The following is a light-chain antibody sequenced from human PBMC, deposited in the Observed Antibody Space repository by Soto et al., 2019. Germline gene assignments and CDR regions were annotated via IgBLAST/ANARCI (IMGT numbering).Light chain of an antibody. Sequence: DIQLTQSPSFLSASVGDRVTITCRASQGISSYLAWYQQKPGEAPRLLVYSAFRIQSGVPSRFNASGSGTDFTLSISSLQPEDFSTYYCQQGSTTPITFGLGTRLEI. V-gene: IGKV1-39*01. CDR2: SAF. CDR1: QGISSY. CDR3: QQGSTTPIT. J-gene: IGKJ5*01.